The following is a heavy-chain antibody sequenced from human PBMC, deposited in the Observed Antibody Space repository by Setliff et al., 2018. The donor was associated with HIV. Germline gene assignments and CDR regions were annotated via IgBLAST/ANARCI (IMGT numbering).Heavy chain of an antibody. J-gene: IGHJ4*02. CDR3: AAKPMIRGRPFAF. Sequence: SETLSLTCAVYGGSFSGHYWTWIRQPPGKGLEWIGEINHSGSTSYSPSLKSRVTISVDVSKNQFSLRLSSLSAADTAAYFCAAKPMIRGRPFAFWGQATLVTVSS. CDR2: INHSGST. CDR1: GGSFSGHY. D-gene: IGHD3-10*01. V-gene: IGHV4-34*01.